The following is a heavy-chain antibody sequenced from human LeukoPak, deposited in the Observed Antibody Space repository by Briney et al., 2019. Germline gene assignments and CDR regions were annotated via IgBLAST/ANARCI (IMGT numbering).Heavy chain of an antibody. J-gene: IGHJ4*02. V-gene: IGHV3-21*01. CDR3: ARVGRSGGTCYDY. CDR1: GFTFSSYS. CDR2: ISSGSNYI. D-gene: IGHD2-15*01. Sequence: PGGSLRLSCAASGFTFSSYSMYWVRQAPGKGLEWVSFISSGSNYIYYIDSVKGRFTISRDNAKNSLYLQMNSLRVEDTAIYYCARVGRSGGTCYDYWGQGTLVTVSS.